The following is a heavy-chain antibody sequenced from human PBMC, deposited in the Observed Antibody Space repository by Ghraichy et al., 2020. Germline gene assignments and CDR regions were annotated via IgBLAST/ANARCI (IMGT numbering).Heavy chain of an antibody. CDR2: ITYDGSNK. D-gene: IGHD6-13*01. V-gene: IGHV3-30-3*01. CDR1: RFTFSGYS. J-gene: IGHJ6*02. Sequence: GGSLRLSCAASRFTFSGYSMHWVRQAPGKGLEWVGVITYDGSNKYYADSVKGRFTISRDNSKNTLYLQMNSLRAEDTAVYYCARDINSSSWSYYYYAMAVCAQGTTGAV. CDR3: ARDINSSSWSYYYYAMAV.